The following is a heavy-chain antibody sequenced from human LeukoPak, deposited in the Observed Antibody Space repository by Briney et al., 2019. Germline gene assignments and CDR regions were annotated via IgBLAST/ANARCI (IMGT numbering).Heavy chain of an antibody. CDR2: ISGSGNYK. CDR3: AKVSGGNLRDPFGY. Sequence: PGGSLRLSCAASGFTFSSYAMSWVRQAPGKGLEWVSAISGSGNYKYYADSVKGRFTISRDNSKNTLYLQMNSLRTDDTAVYYCAKVSGGNLRDPFGYWGQGTLVTVSS. CDR1: GFTFSSYA. V-gene: IGHV3-23*01. J-gene: IGHJ4*02. D-gene: IGHD5/OR15-5a*01.